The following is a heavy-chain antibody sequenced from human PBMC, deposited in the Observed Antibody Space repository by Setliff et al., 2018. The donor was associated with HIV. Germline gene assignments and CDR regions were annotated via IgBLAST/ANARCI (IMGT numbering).Heavy chain of an antibody. V-gene: IGHV3-7*01. D-gene: IGHD3-10*01. CDR2: VSPDGTEA. Sequence: GGSLRLSCAASGFTFSSAWMGWVRRAPGKGLEWVASVSPDGTEASSVGSMRGRFTVSRDNAKNSLSLQMNSLRVEDTAVYYCADPPSGFWGQGTLVTVSS. J-gene: IGHJ4*02. CDR1: GFTFSSAW. CDR3: ADPPSGF.